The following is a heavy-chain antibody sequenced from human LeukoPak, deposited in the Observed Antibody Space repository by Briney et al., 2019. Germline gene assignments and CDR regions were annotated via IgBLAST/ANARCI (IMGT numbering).Heavy chain of an antibody. J-gene: IGHJ4*02. V-gene: IGHV3-74*01. D-gene: IGHD5-12*01. CDR2: INSDGSST. CDR1: GFTFSRHW. CDR3: KWGIVATIGDY. Sequence: GGSLRLSCAASGFTFSRHWMHWVRQAPGKGLVWVSGINSDGSSTSYADSVKGRFTISRDNAKNTLYLQMNSLRAEDTAVYYCKWGIVATIGDYWGQGTLVTASS.